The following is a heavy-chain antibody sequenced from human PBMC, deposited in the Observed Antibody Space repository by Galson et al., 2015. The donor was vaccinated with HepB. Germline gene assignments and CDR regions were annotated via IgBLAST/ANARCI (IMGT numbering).Heavy chain of an antibody. CDR1: GGSIRSYY. Sequence: LSLTCTVSGGSIRSYYWSWIRQPPGKGLEWIGYIYYSGSTNYNPSLKSRVTISVDTSKNQFSLKLSSVTAADTAVYYCARGNRKGSGSYFPFDYWGQGTLVTVSS. J-gene: IGHJ4*02. CDR2: IYYSGST. CDR3: ARGNRKGSGSYFPFDY. D-gene: IGHD3-10*01. V-gene: IGHV4-59*01.